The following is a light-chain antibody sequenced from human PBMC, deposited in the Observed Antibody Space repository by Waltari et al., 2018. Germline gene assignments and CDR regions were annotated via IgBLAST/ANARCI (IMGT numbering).Light chain of an antibody. Sequence: QSALTQPASVSGSPGQSITISCPGPPTDVGSYTLVPGYQHHPGKAPKPIIFEVSERPSGVSNRFSGSKSGNTASLTISGLQAEDEADYHCCSYAGNSIYVFGTGTRVTVL. CDR2: EVS. J-gene: IGLJ1*01. V-gene: IGLV2-23*02. CDR3: CSYAGNSIYV. CDR1: PTDVGSYTL.